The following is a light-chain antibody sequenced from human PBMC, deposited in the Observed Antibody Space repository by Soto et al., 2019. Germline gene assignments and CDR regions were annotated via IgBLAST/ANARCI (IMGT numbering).Light chain of an antibody. Sequence: QSVLTQPASVSGSPGQSITISCTGTSSDVGTYNLVSWYQHHPGKAPKLMISEVSKRPSGVSNRFSGSKSDNTASLTISGLQAEDEADYYCCSYAGTSTLVFGGGTKLTVL. J-gene: IGLJ2*01. V-gene: IGLV2-23*02. CDR1: SSDVGTYNL. CDR2: EVS. CDR3: CSYAGTSTLV.